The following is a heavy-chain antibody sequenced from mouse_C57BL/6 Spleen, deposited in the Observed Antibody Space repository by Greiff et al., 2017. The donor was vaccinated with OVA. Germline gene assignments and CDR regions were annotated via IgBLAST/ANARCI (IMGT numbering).Heavy chain of an antibody. D-gene: IGHD1-1*01. J-gene: IGHJ3*01. CDR1: GFTFSDAW. CDR2: IRNKANNHAT. Sequence: EVQLVESGGGLVQPGGSMKLSCAASGFTFSDAWMDWVRQSPETGLEWVAEIRNKANNHATYYAESVKGRFTISRDDSKSSVYLQMNSLRAEDTGIYYCTPTGGFAYWGQGTLVTVSA. V-gene: IGHV6-6*01. CDR3: TPTGGFAY.